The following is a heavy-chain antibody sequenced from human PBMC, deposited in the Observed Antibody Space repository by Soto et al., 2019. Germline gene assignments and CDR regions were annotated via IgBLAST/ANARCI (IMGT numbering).Heavy chain of an antibody. CDR2: ISGSGGST. Sequence: PGGSLRLSCAASGFPFSSYAMSWVRQAPGKGLEWVSAISGSGGSTYYADSVKGRFTISRDNSKNTLYLQMNSLRAEDTAVYYCATRAYYDSSGYQFDYWGQGTLVTVSS. J-gene: IGHJ4*02. CDR1: GFPFSSYA. CDR3: ATRAYYDSSGYQFDY. D-gene: IGHD3-22*01. V-gene: IGHV3-23*01.